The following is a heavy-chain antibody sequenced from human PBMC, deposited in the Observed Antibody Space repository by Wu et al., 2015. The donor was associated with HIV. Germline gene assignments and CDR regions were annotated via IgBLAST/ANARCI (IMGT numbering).Heavy chain of an antibody. CDR1: GGTFSSYA. Sequence: QVQLVQSGAEVKKPGSSVKVSCKASGGTFSSYAISWVRQAPGQGLEWMGRIIPIFGTANYAQKFQGRVTITADESTSTAYMELSSLRSEDTAVYYCARAGYCSSTSCRLGPSWYFDLWGRGTLVTVSS. CDR2: IIPIFGTA. J-gene: IGHJ2*01. V-gene: IGHV1-69*13. D-gene: IGHD2-2*01. CDR3: ARAGYCSSTSCRLGPSWYFDL.